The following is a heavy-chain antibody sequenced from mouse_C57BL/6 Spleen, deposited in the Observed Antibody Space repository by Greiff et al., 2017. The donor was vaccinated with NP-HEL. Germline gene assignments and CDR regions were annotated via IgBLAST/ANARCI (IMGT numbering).Heavy chain of an antibody. CDR3: AREADGYMTWFAY. V-gene: IGHV1-26*01. J-gene: IGHJ3*01. D-gene: IGHD2-3*01. CDR2: INPNNGGT. Sequence: EVQLQQSGPELVKPGASVKISCKASGYTFTDYYMNWVKQSHGKSLEWIGDINPNNGGTSYNQKFKGKATLTVDKSSSTAYNELRSLTSEDSAVYYCAREADGYMTWFAYWGQGTLVTVSA. CDR1: GYTFTDYY.